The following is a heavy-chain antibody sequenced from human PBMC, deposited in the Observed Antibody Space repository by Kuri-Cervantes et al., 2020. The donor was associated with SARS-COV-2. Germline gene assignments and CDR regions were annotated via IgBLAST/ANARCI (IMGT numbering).Heavy chain of an antibody. CDR3: AKDRLGVPDF. J-gene: IGHJ1*01. V-gene: IGHV3-30*18. Sequence: GESLKISCAASGFTFNSYGIHWVRQAPGKGLEWVAVISNDGKHEKCVDSGKGRFAISRDNSQNTLYLQMKSLTSEDTAIYYCAKDRLGVPDFWGQGTLVTVSS. CDR2: ISNDGKHE. CDR1: GFTFNSYG. D-gene: IGHD2-8*01.